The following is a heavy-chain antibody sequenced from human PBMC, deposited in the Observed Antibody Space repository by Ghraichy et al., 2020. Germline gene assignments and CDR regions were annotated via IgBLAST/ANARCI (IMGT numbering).Heavy chain of an antibody. CDR1: GFTFSSYW. D-gene: IGHD3-9*01. J-gene: IGHJ4*02. V-gene: IGHV3-7*03. CDR3: ARVLTYYDILTGYYPSYYFDY. CDR2: IKQDGSEK. Sequence: GGSLRLSCAASGFTFSSYWMSWVRQAPGKGLEWVANIKQDGSEKYYVDSVKGRFTISRDNAKNSLYLQMNSLRAEDTAVYYCARVLTYYDILTGYYPSYYFDYWGQGTLVTVSS.